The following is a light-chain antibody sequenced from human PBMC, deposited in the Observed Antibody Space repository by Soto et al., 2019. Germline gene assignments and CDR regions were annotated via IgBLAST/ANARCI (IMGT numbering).Light chain of an antibody. CDR3: QLGET. CDR1: QSISSW. CDR2: DAS. J-gene: IGKJ1*01. Sequence: DIQMTQSPSTLSASVGDRVTITCRASQSISSWLAWYQQKPGKAPKLLIYDASSLESGVPSRFSDSGSGTEFTLTISSLQPDDFATYYCQLGETFGQGTKVEIK. V-gene: IGKV1-5*01.